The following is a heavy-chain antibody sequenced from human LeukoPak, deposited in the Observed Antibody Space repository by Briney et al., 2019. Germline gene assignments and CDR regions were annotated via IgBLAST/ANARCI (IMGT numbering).Heavy chain of an antibody. CDR3: AELGITMIGGV. CDR1: GFTFSTYS. D-gene: IGHD3-10*02. CDR2: ISSSGSTI. J-gene: IGHJ6*04. Sequence: GGSLRLSCAASGFTFSTYSMNWVRQAPGKGLEWVSYISSSGSTIYYANSVKGRFTISRDNAKNSLYLQMNSLRAEDTAVYYCAELGITMIGGVWGKGTTVTISS. V-gene: IGHV3-48*04.